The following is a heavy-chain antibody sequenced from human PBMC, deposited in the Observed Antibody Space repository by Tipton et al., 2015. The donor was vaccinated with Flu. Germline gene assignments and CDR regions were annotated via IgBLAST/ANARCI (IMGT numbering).Heavy chain of an antibody. CDR2: IYNSQYT. D-gene: IGHD6-13*01. Sequence: TLSLTCTVSGGFFTSYYWNWIRQPPGKALEWIGYIYNSQYTKYNPSLKSRVTISVDTSKKQFSLQLRSVTAADTAVYYCAKDIEYGGALIAAAGFDYWGQGALVTVSS. CDR1: GGFFTSYY. J-gene: IGHJ4*02. CDR3: AKDIEYGGALIAAAGFDY. V-gene: IGHV4-59*12.